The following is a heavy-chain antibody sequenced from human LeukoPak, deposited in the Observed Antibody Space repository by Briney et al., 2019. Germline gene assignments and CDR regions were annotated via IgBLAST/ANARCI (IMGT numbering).Heavy chain of an antibody. V-gene: IGHV3-43*01. D-gene: IGHD6-19*01. CDR1: GFTFDDYT. Sequence: GGSLRLSCAASGFTFDDYTMHWVCQAPGKGLEWVSLISWDGGSTYYADSVKGRFTISRDNSKNSLYLQMNSLRTEDTALYYCAKDPGGWYFDYWGQGTLVTVSS. CDR2: ISWDGGST. CDR3: AKDPGGWYFDY. J-gene: IGHJ4*02.